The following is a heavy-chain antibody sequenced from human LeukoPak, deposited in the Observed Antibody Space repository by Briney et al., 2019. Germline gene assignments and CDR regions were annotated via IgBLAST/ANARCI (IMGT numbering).Heavy chain of an antibody. V-gene: IGHV3-7*01. D-gene: IGHD2-21*02. Sequence: GGSLRLSCVGSGFTFSNYWINWVRQAPGKGLEWVGSIKQDGSDKYYVDSVRGRLTISRDNAKKSLYLQMTSLTAEDTAVYYCARDRGAYCGGDCYLGFDYWGRGTLVTVSS. CDR2: IKQDGSDK. CDR3: ARDRGAYCGGDCYLGFDY. J-gene: IGHJ4*01. CDR1: GFTFSNYW.